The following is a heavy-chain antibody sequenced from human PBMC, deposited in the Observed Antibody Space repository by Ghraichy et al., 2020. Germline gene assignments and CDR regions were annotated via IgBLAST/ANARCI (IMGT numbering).Heavy chain of an antibody. CDR2: IGAYNGNT. V-gene: IGHV1-18*01. CDR1: GYTFTSYG. CDR3: ARGGSGIYYFDY. J-gene: IGHJ4*02. Sequence: ASVKVSCKASGYTFTSYGIIWVRQAPGQGLEWMGWIGAYNGNTNFAQKLQSRVTMTTDTSTSTAYLELRSLRSDDTAVYYCARGGSGIYYFDYWGQGTLVTVSS. D-gene: IGHD3-10*01.